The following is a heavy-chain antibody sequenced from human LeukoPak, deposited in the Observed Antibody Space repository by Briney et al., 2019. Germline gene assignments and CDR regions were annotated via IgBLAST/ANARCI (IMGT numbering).Heavy chain of an antibody. V-gene: IGHV4-39*07. CDR1: GGSISSGGNS. D-gene: IGHD2-2*01. CDR2: INHSGST. Sequence: SETLSLTCNVSGGSISSGGNSWSWIRQPPGKGLEWIGEINHSGSTNYNPSLKSRVTISVDTSKNQFSLKLSSVTAADTAVYYCATRYCSSTSCRRGAMDVWGQGTTVTVSS. J-gene: IGHJ6*02. CDR3: ATRYCSSTSCRRGAMDV.